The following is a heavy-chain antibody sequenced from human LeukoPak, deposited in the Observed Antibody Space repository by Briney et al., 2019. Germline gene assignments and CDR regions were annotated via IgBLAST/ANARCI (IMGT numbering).Heavy chain of an antibody. CDR3: ARFREAAADS. D-gene: IGHD6-13*01. CDR1: GASMSGGYS. V-gene: IGHV4-30-2*01. CDR2: MSHSGST. Sequence: PSQTLSLTCAVSGASMSGGYSWSWIRQPPGKGLEWIGYMSHSGSTYYNPSLKSRVTISVDRSKNQFSLKLSSVTAADTAVYYCARFREAAADSWGQGTLVTVSS. J-gene: IGHJ4*02.